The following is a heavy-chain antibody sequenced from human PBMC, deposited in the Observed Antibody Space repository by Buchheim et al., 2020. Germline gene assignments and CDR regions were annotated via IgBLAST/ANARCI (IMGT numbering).Heavy chain of an antibody. CDR2: ISYDGSNK. Sequence: QVQLVESGGGVVQPGRSLRLSCAASGFTFSSYAMHWVRQAPGKGLEWVAVISYDGSNKYYADSVKGRFTISRDNSKNTLYLQMNSLRAEDTAVYYCARPGYCSGGSCYYYYYYYGMDVWGQGTT. CDR3: ARPGYCSGGSCYYYYYYYGMDV. V-gene: IGHV3-30*04. CDR1: GFTFSSYA. D-gene: IGHD2-15*01. J-gene: IGHJ6*02.